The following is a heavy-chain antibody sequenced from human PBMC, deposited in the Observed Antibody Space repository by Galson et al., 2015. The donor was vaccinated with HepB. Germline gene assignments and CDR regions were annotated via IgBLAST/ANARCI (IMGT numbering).Heavy chain of an antibody. V-gene: IGHV2-5*01. CDR1: GFSLTTTGVG. J-gene: IGHJ4*02. Sequence: PALVKPTQTLTLTCTFSGFSLTTTGVGVGWVRQPPGKALEWLALIYWNDGKRYNPSLENRLTITKDTSKNHVALTMAGMDPVDTATYFCAHSKPGFSSAWYGLPQRLFPTPSGVYVDSWGQGALVTVSS. CDR2: IYWNDGK. D-gene: IGHD6-19*01. CDR3: AHSKPGFSSAWYGLPQRLFPTPSGVYVDS.